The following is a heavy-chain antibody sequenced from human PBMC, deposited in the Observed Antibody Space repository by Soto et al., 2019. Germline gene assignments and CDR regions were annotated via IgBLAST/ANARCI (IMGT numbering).Heavy chain of an antibody. D-gene: IGHD3-9*01. CDR1: GGSFSGYY. Sequence: SETLSLTCAVYGGSFSGYYWSWIRQPPGKGLEWIGEINHSGSTNYNPSLKSRVTISVDTSKNQFSLKLSSVTAADTAVYYCARGAKNYDILTGYYYYYGMDVWGQGTTVTVSS. CDR2: INHSGST. V-gene: IGHV4-34*01. J-gene: IGHJ6*02. CDR3: ARGAKNYDILTGYYYYYGMDV.